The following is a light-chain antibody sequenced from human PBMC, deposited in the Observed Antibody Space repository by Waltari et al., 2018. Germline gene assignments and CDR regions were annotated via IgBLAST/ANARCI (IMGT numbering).Light chain of an antibody. J-gene: IGLJ1*01. Sequence: QSALTQPASVSGSPGQSITISCSGTDSDVGAYDFVSWYQQPPGKAPHLISYEVSNRPSWISNRFSAAKSGNPASLTISGLQAEDEADYYCSSYTTSSAPGVFGTGTRVTVL. CDR1: DSDVGAYDF. CDR2: EVS. CDR3: SSYTTSSAPGV. V-gene: IGLV2-14*01.